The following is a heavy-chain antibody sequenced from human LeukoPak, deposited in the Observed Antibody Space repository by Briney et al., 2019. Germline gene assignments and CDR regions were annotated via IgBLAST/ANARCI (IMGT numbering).Heavy chain of an antibody. Sequence: PGGSLRLSCAASGFTFSSYSMNWVRQAPGKGLEWVSSISSSSSYIYYADSVKGRFTISRDNAKNTLYLQMNSLRAEDTAVYYCARDRYSSSPAYMDVWGKGTTVTVSS. V-gene: IGHV3-21*01. CDR3: ARDRYSSSPAYMDV. CDR2: ISSSSSYI. CDR1: GFTFSSYS. D-gene: IGHD6-13*01. J-gene: IGHJ6*03.